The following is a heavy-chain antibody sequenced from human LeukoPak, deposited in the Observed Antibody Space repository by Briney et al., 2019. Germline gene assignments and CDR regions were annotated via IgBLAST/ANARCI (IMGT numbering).Heavy chain of an antibody. Sequence: SETLSLTCTISGGSISSYYWSWIRQPPGKGLEWNGYIYYSGSTNYNPSLKSRVTIAVDTSKNQFSLKLSSVTAADTAVYYCARGPATFDYWGQGTLVTVSS. J-gene: IGHJ4*02. CDR3: ARGPATFDY. V-gene: IGHV4-59*01. CDR1: GGSISSYY. CDR2: IYYSGST.